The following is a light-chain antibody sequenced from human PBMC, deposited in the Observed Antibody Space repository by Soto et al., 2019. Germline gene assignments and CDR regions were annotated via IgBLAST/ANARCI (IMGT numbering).Light chain of an antibody. V-gene: IGKV3-15*01. J-gene: IGKJ2*02. CDR1: QSVSRF. CDR3: QQYDNWPPCT. CDR2: DTS. Sequence: EIVMTQSPATLSVSPGERVTLSCRASQSVSRFLAWYQQRPGQAPRLLIYDTSTRATGVPARFSGRGSGTEFSLTISSLQSEDFAGYYCQQYDNWPPCTFGQGTKLEVK.